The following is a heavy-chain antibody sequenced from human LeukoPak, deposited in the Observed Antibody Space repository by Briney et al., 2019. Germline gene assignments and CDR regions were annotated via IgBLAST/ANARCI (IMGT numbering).Heavy chain of an antibody. J-gene: IGHJ5*02. V-gene: IGHV1-2*02. CDR1: GYTFTGYY. D-gene: IGHD2-15*01. CDR2: INPNSGDT. CDR3: ARERIFGRGWFDP. Sequence: ASVTVSCKASGYTFTGYYMHWLRPAPGQGREWMGWINPNSGDTKHAQKLQDGLTMTRDTSISTAYMELSRLRSADTAVYYGARERIFGRGWFDPWGEGTLVTASS.